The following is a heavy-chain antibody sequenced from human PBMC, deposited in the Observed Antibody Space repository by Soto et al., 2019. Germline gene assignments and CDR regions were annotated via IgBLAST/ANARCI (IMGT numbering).Heavy chain of an antibody. CDR1: GFTFTSYT. CDR3: ARARVYATGPLDF. Sequence: SLRLSCAASGFTFTSYTMNWVRQAPGKGLEWVSSISSSSDYIYYADSMKGRVTISRDNAKNSLFLDMNSLAGEDTAVYYCARARVYATGPLDFWGQGTLVTVSS. V-gene: IGHV3-21*06. D-gene: IGHD6-13*01. J-gene: IGHJ4*02. CDR2: ISSSSDYI.